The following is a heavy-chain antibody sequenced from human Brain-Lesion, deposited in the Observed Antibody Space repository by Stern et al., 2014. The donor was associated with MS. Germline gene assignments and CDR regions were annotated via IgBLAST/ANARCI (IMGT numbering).Heavy chain of an antibody. Sequence: QVHLVESGAGVKKPGASVTVSCTVSGYTLTGFSMHWVRQAPRTGLGWLGGFDPEDGETIYAQKFQGRVTMTEDTATDTAYMELSSLRSEDTAVYYCATLAPGAGGNYYRHFDYWGQGTLVTVSS. CDR3: ATLAPGAGGNYYRHFDY. CDR1: GYTLTGFS. D-gene: IGHD1-26*01. J-gene: IGHJ4*02. V-gene: IGHV1-24*01. CDR2: FDPEDGET.